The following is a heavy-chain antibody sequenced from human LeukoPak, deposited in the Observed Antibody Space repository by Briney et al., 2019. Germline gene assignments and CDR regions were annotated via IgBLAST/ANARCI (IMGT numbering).Heavy chain of an antibody. V-gene: IGHV4-39*07. CDR3: ARERLRNWFDP. J-gene: IGHJ5*02. CDR2: IYYSGST. Sequence: SETLSLTCTVSGGSISSSNYYWAWIRQPPGKGLEWIGTIYYSGSTYHSPPLKSRVTISIDTSRNQFSLNLSSVTAADTAVYYCARERLRNWFDPWGQGTLVTVSS. CDR1: GGSISSSNYY.